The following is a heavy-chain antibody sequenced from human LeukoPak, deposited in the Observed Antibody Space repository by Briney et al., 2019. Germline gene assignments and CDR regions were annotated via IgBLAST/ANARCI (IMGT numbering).Heavy chain of an antibody. CDR2: IYYSGST. V-gene: IGHV4-59*08. Sequence: SETLSLTCTVSGGSISSYYWSWIRQPPGKGLEWIGYIYYSGSTNYNPSLKSRVTISVDTSKNQFSLKLSSVTAADTAVYYCARHGGSVVVVPFDYWGQGTLVTVSS. CDR3: ARHGGSVVVVPFDY. CDR1: GGSISSYY. J-gene: IGHJ4*02. D-gene: IGHD2-15*01.